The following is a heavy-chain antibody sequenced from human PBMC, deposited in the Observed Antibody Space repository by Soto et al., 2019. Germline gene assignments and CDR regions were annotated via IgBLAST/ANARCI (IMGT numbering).Heavy chain of an antibody. J-gene: IGHJ4*02. CDR3: AKSVRFCTGGTCYMYFDF. D-gene: IGHD2-8*02. CDR1: GFTFGDFG. CDR2: ISWNSGYI. V-gene: IGHV3-9*01. Sequence: EVQLAESGGGLVQPGRSLRLSCAASGFTFGDFGMHWVRQPPGKGLQWVSHISWNSGYIDYADSVKGRFTISSDNAKNTLYLQMNSLRAEDTAFYYCAKSVRFCTGGTCYMYFDFWGQGTLVTVSS.